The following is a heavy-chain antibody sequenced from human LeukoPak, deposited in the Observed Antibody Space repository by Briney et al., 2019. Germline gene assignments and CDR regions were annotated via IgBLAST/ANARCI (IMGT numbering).Heavy chain of an antibody. CDR3: ARVPVLRYFDWLFPLGYYMDV. CDR1: GGSISSSNW. J-gene: IGHJ6*03. D-gene: IGHD3-9*01. Sequence: KPSETLSLTCAVSGGSISSSNWWSWVRQPPGKGLEWIGEIYHSGSTNYNPSLKSRVTISVDTSKNQFSLKLSSVTAADTAVYYCARVPVLRYFDWLFPLGYYMDVWGKGTTVTISS. CDR2: IYHSGST. V-gene: IGHV4-4*02.